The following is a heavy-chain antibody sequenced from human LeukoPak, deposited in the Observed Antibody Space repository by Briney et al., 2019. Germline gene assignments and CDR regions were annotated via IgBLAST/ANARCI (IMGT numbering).Heavy chain of an antibody. CDR2: ISSSGSTI. Sequence: GGSLRLSCAASGFTFSSYEMNWVRQAPGKGLEWVSYISSSGSTIYYADSVKGRFTISRDNAKNSLYLQMNSLRAEDTAVYYCAREGGYYGSGSYSAKDFDYWGQGTLVTVSS. V-gene: IGHV3-48*03. J-gene: IGHJ4*02. D-gene: IGHD3-10*01. CDR3: AREGGYYGSGSYSAKDFDY. CDR1: GFTFSSYE.